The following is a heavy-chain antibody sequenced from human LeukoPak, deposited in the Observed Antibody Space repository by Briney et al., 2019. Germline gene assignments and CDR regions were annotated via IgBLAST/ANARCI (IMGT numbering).Heavy chain of an antibody. Sequence: GASVTVSCKASGYTFTSYYMHWVRQAPGQGLEWMGIINPSGGSTSYAQKFQGRVTMTRDMSTSTVYMELSSLRSEDTAVYYCARVPRGSGSYYNYFDYWGQGTLVTVSS. J-gene: IGHJ4*02. CDR2: INPSGGST. CDR1: GYTFTSYY. CDR3: ARVPRGSGSYYNYFDY. V-gene: IGHV1-46*01. D-gene: IGHD3-10*01.